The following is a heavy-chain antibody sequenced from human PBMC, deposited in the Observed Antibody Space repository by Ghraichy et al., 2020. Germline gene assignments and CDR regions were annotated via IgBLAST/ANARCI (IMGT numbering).Heavy chain of an antibody. J-gene: IGHJ4*02. V-gene: IGHV3-23*01. CDR3: AKVYSSGWYQVKSGPFEY. CDR1: GFTFSNYA. CDR2: ISGSGIST. Sequence: GGSLRLSCAASGFTFSNYAMSWVRQAPGKGLECVSSISGSGISTYYADSVKGRFTISRDNSKNTLYLQMNSLRSEDTAVYYCAKVYSSGWYQVKSGPFEYWGQGILTTVSS. D-gene: IGHD6-19*01.